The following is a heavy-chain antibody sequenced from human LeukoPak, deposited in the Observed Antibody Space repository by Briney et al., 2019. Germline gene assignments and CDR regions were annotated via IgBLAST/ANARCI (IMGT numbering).Heavy chain of an antibody. J-gene: IGHJ4*02. CDR3: AKDPESPHYDILAGPDY. V-gene: IGHV3-30*02. CDR1: GFTFSSYG. CDR2: IRYDGSNK. Sequence: GGSLRLSCAASGFTFSSYGTHWGREALRKGRECGAFIRYDGSNKYYADSVKGRFTISRDNSKNTLYLQMNSLRAEDTAVYYCAKDPESPHYDILAGPDYWGQGTLVTVSS. D-gene: IGHD3-9*01.